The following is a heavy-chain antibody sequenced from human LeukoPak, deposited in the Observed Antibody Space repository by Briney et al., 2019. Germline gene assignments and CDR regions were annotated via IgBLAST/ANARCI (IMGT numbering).Heavy chain of an antibody. V-gene: IGHV4-39*07. Sequence: PSETLSLTCTVSGGSISSSGYYWSWIRQPPGKGLEWIGEINHSGSTNYNPSLKSRVTISVDTSKNQFSLKLSSVTAADTAVYYCARRRGGYCSGGSCGWFDPWGQGTLVTVSS. CDR2: INHSGST. CDR1: GGSISSSGYY. CDR3: ARRRGGYCSGGSCGWFDP. J-gene: IGHJ5*02. D-gene: IGHD2-15*01.